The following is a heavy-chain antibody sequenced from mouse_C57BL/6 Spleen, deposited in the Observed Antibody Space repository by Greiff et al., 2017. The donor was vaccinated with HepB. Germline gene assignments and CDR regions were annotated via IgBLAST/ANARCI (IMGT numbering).Heavy chain of an antibody. D-gene: IGHD1-1*01. CDR1: GYSFTGYY. V-gene: IGHV1-42*01. CDR3: ASGYYGSSPFAY. CDR2: INPSTGGT. J-gene: IGHJ3*01. Sequence: EVQLQQSGPELVKPGASVKISCKASGYSFTGYYMNWVKQSPEKSLEWIGEINPSTGGTTYNQKFKAKATLTVDKSSSTAYMQLKSLTSEDSAVYYCASGYYGSSPFAYWGQGTLVTVSA.